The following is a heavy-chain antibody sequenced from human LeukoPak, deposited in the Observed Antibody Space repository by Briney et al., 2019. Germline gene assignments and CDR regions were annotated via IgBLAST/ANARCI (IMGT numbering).Heavy chain of an antibody. CDR3: ATQVLNPYYYYAMDV. D-gene: IGHD4/OR15-4a*01. J-gene: IGHJ6*02. Sequence: GGSLRLSCAASGFIFSSYAMNWVRQAPGKGLEWVSGISGNGKSTYYADSVKGRFTISRDNSKNTLFLQMNSLRAEDTALYYCATQVLNPYYYYAMDVWGQGTTVTVSS. V-gene: IGHV3-23*01. CDR2: ISGNGKST. CDR1: GFIFSSYA.